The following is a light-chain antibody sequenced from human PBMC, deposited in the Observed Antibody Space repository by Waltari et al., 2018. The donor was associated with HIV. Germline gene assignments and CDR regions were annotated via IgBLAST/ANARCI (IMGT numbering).Light chain of an antibody. CDR2: WAS. J-gene: IGKJ1*01. CDR3: QQYCKTPCT. V-gene: IGKV4-1*01. Sequence: VMTQSPDSLAVSQGDRATIKCKSSQSVVYSGNNKNYLAWYQQKPGQPPKLLIYWASNRGTDDPDRFNASGSATEFTRTISNVRAEDAALYFCQQYCKTPCTFGQGTKVEIK. CDR1: QSVVYSGNNKNY.